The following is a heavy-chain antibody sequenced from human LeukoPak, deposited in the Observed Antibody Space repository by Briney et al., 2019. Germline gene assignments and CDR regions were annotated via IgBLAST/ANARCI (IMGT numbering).Heavy chain of an antibody. D-gene: IGHD3-10*01. CDR1: GFTFSSYS. J-gene: IGHJ3*02. V-gene: IGHV3-21*04. CDR2: ISSSSSYI. CDR3: AKDSLLWFGELYAFDI. Sequence: PGGSLRLSCAASGFTFSSYSMNWVRQAPGKGLEWVSSISSSSSYIYYADSVKGRFTISRDNAKNSLYLQMNSLRAEDTAVYYCAKDSLLWFGELYAFDIWGQGSMVTVSS.